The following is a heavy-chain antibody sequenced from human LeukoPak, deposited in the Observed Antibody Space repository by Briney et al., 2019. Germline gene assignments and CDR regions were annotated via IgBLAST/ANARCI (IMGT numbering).Heavy chain of an antibody. V-gene: IGHV4-59*01. CDR3: ARSYGYSSGWYGAYYFDY. J-gene: IGHJ4*02. CDR1: GGSISSYY. D-gene: IGHD6-19*01. CDR2: IYYSGST. Sequence: PSETLSLTCNVSGGSISSYYWSWIRQPPGKGLEWIGYIYYSGSTNYNPSLKSRVTLLVDTSKNQFSLSLSSVTAADTAVYYCARSYGYSSGWYGAYYFDYWGQGTLVTVSS.